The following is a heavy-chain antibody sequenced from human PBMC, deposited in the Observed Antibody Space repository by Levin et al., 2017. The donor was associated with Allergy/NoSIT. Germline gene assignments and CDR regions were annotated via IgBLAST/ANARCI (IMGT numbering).Heavy chain of an antibody. CDR3: AHRRIQLWQQPAAFDP. Sequence: SGPTLVKPTQTLTLTCTFSGFSLSTSGVGVGWIRQPPGKALEWLALIYWDDDKRYSPSLKSRLTITKDTSKNQVVLTMTNMDPVDTATYYCAHRRIQLWQQPAAFDPWGQGTLVTVSS. D-gene: IGHD5-18*01. J-gene: IGHJ5*02. CDR1: GFSLSTSGVG. CDR2: IYWDDDK. V-gene: IGHV2-5*02.